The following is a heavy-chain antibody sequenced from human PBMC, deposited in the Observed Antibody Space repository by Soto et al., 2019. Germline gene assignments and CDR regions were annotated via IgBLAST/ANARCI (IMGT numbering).Heavy chain of an antibody. CDR1: GSLPVGSLSTYF. J-gene: IGHJ6*02. V-gene: IGHV4-34*01. CDR2: INHSGSP. Sequence: SETLSLTCGLSGSLPVGSLSTYFWTWIRQPPGRGLEWIGEINHSGSPNYSPSLRGRVTISLDTSKKQFSLNLSSVTAADTAVYFCARARFSQWSQDYYGLDVWGQGTTVTVSS. CDR3: ARARFSQWSQDYYGLDV. D-gene: IGHD3-3*01.